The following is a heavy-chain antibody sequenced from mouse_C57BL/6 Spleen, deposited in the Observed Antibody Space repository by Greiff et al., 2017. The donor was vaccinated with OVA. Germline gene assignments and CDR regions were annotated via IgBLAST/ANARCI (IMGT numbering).Heavy chain of an antibody. V-gene: IGHV5-17*01. CDR3: ARHDYDFDY. D-gene: IGHD2-4*01. CDR1: GFTFSDYG. CDR2: ISSGSSTI. J-gene: IGHJ2*01. Sequence: EVMLVESGGGLVKPGGSLKLSCAASGFTFSDYGMHWVRQAPEKGLEWVAYISSGSSTIYYADTVTGRFPLSRDNAKNTLFLHMTSLRSEDTAMYYCARHDYDFDYWGQGTTLTVSS.